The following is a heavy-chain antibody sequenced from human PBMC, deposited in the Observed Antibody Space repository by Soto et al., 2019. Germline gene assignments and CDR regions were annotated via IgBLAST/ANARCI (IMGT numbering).Heavy chain of an antibody. CDR3: ARVGYYDSSGYYLKPDDWFDP. J-gene: IGHJ5*02. Sequence: ASVKVSCKASGYTFTSYAMHWVRQAPGQRLEWMGWINAGNGNTKYSQKFQGRVTITRDTSASTAYMELSSLRSEDTAVYYCARVGYYDSSGYYLKPDDWFDPWGQGTLVTVSS. CDR1: GYTFTSYA. CDR2: INAGNGNT. V-gene: IGHV1-3*01. D-gene: IGHD3-22*01.